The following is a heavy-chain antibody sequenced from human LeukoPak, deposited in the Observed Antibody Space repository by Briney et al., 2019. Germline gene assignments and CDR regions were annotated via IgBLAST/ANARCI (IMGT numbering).Heavy chain of an antibody. CDR3: ARGRYYYDSSGYWTIDC. D-gene: IGHD3-22*01. CDR1: GYTFTGYY. Sequence: EASVKVSCKASGYTFTGYYMHWVRQAPGQGLEWMGWINPNSGGTNYAQKFQGRVTMTRDTSISTAYMELSRLRSDDTAVYYCARGRYYYDSSGYWTIDCWGQGTLVTVSS. CDR2: INPNSGGT. J-gene: IGHJ4*02. V-gene: IGHV1-2*02.